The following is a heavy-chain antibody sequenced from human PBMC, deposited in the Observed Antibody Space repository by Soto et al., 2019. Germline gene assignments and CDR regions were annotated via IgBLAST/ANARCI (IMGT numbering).Heavy chain of an antibody. CDR1: GVSISSGNW. D-gene: IGHD3-16*01. CDR3: ARLVYDTRLNYLYFDF. J-gene: IGHJ4*02. CDR2: IFHDGTA. V-gene: IGHV4-4*02. Sequence: SLTCAVSGVSISSGNWWTWVRQSPRKGLEYIGEIFHDGTANYYSSFGRRVAMSVDKSKNQFSLRLTSVTAADTAIYYCARLVYDTRLNYLYFDFWGQGALVTVSS.